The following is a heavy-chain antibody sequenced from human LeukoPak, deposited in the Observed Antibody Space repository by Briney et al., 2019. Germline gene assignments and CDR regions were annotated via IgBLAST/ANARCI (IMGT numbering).Heavy chain of an antibody. CDR3: AKETVTTGAFDI. J-gene: IGHJ3*02. Sequence: GGSLRLSCAASGFTFSSYGMHWVRQAPGKGLEWVAVISYDGSNKYYADSVKGRFTISRDNSKNTLYLQMNSLRAEDTAVYYCAKETVTTGAFDIWGQGTMVTVSS. D-gene: IGHD4-17*01. CDR2: ISYDGSNK. V-gene: IGHV3-30*18. CDR1: GFTFSSYG.